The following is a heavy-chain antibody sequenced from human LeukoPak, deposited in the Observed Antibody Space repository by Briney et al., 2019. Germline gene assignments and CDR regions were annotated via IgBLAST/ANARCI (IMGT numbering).Heavy chain of an antibody. CDR1: GGSISSGGYY. CDR3: AREVPTHYFDY. J-gene: IGHJ4*02. CDR2: IYYSGST. Sequence: SETLSLTCTVSGGSISSGGYYWSWNRQHPGKGLEWIGYIYYSGSTYYNPSLKSRVTISVDTSKNQFSLKLSSVTAADTAVYYCAREVPTHYFDYWGQGTLVTASS. V-gene: IGHV4-31*03. D-gene: IGHD1-1*01.